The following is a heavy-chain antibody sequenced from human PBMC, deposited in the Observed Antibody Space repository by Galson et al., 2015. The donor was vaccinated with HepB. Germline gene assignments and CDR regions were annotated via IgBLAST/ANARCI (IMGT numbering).Heavy chain of an antibody. CDR2: IYYSGIT. J-gene: IGHJ6*02. V-gene: IGHV4-61*01. Sequence: TLSLTCSVSGGSVSSGSYYWNWIRQPPGKGLEWIGYIYYSGITNYNPSLKSRVTISLDTSNNQFSLKLSSPTAADTAVYYCTTGGVWGQGTTVTVSS. D-gene: IGHD3-16*01. CDR3: TTGGV. CDR1: GGSVSSGSYY.